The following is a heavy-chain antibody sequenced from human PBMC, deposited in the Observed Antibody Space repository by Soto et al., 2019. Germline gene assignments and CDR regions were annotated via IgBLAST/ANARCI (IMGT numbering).Heavy chain of an antibody. CDR2: IYYSGST. CDR3: ARVCGGDCHYGMDV. V-gene: IGHV4-31*03. CDR1: GGSISSGGYY. D-gene: IGHD2-21*02. J-gene: IGHJ6*02. Sequence: SETLSLTCTVSGGSISSGGYYWSWIRQHPGKGLEWIGYIYYSGSTYYNPSLKSRVTISVNTSKNQFSLKLSSVTAADTAVYYCARVCGGDCHYGMDVWGQGTTVTVSS.